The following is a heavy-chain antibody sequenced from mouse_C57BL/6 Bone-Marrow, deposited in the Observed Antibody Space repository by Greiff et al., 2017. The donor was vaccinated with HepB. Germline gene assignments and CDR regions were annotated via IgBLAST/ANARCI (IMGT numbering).Heavy chain of an antibody. CDR2: IWGDGST. Sequence: VQLQESGPGLVAPSQSLSITCTASGFSLTSYGVSWVRQPPGKGLEWLGVIWGDGSTNYHSALISRLSISKDNSKSQALLKPNSLQPDDTATYYCAKQDWYFDVWGTGTTVTVSS. CDR1: GFSLTSYG. J-gene: IGHJ1*03. CDR3: AKQDWYFDV. V-gene: IGHV2-3*01.